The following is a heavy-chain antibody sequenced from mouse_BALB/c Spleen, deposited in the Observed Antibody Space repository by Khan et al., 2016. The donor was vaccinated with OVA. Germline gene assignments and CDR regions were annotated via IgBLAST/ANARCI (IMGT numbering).Heavy chain of an antibody. CDR1: GYSITSDYA. J-gene: IGHJ4*01. CDR2: IRYSGST. CDR3: ARDGSRYNYAMDY. D-gene: IGHD2-3*01. V-gene: IGHV3-2*02. Sequence: EVQLQESGPGLVKPSQSLSLACTVTGYSITSDYAWNWIRQFPGNKLEWMGYIRYSGSTNYNPSLKSRISITRDTSKNQFFLQLNSVTTEDTATDYCARDGSRYNYAMDYWGQGTSVTVSA.